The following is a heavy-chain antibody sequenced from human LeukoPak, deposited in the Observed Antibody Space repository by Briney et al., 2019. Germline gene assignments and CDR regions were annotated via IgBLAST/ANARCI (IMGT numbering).Heavy chain of an antibody. CDR3: ARIGPYNRNDEYYFDY. V-gene: IGHV2-70*11. CDR2: IDWDDDK. CDR1: GVSLSTSGMC. D-gene: IGHD1-20*01. Sequence: SGPTLVNPTQTLTLTSTFSGVSLSTSGMCASWIRQPPGKALEWLARIDWDDDKYYSTSLKTRLTISKDTSKNQVVLTMTNMDPVDTATYYCARIGPYNRNDEYYFDYWGQGTLVTVSS. J-gene: IGHJ4*02.